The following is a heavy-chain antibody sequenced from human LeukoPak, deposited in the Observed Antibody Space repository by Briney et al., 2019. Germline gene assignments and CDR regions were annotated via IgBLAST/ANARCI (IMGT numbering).Heavy chain of an antibody. CDR2: INPNSGGT. CDR1: GYTFTGYY. J-gene: IGHJ3*02. D-gene: IGHD1-26*01. V-gene: IGHV1-2*02. CDR3: ARNMEYGWELLSAFDI. Sequence: ASVKVSCKASGYTFTGYYMYWVRQAPGQGLEWMGWINPNSGGTNYAQKFQGRVTMTRDTSISTAYMELSRLRSDDTAVYYCARNMEYGWELLSAFDIWGQGTMVTVSS.